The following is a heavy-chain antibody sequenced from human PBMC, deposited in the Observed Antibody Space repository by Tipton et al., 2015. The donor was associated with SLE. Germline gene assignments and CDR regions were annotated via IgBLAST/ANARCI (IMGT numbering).Heavy chain of an antibody. J-gene: IGHJ3*02. CDR3: AKATYSVIVGGVDI. CDR1: GGSINSRNYY. Sequence: TLSLTCTVSGGSINSRNYYWTWIPQHPGLGLEWIGYIHYSGTPYYNPSLKRRVVISVYTSKYQFTLQLRSLTAADTALYYCAKATYSVIVGGVDIWSQGTMVTVSS. D-gene: IGHD2-21*01. V-gene: IGHV4-31*03. CDR2: IHYSGTP.